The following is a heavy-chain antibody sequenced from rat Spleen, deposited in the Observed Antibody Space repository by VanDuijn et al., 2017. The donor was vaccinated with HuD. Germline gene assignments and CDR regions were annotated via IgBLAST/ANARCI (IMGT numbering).Heavy chain of an antibody. J-gene: IGHJ4*01. CDR3: AKDMNYYSTYPFYVMGD. D-gene: IGHD1-2*01. CDR2: ISYEGSNT. V-gene: IGHV5-22*01. CDR1: GFTFSDYY. Sequence: EVQLVESGGDLVQPGRSLKLSCAASGFTFSDYYMAWVRQAPKKGLEWVASISYEGSNTYYGDSVKGRFTISRDNAKSTLYLQMNSLRSEDTATYYCAKDMNYYSTYPFYVMGDWGQGASVTVSS.